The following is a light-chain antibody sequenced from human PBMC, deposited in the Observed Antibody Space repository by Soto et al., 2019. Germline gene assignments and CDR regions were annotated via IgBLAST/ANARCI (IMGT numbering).Light chain of an antibody. CDR1: QSFVNMY. J-gene: IGKJ1*01. Sequence: IVLTQSPGTLSLSPGERATVSCRASQSFVNMYLAWYQQEPGQAPRLLMYGASRRPTGIPDRFSGSGSGTDFTLTISRLEPEDFAVYYCQQFGSSPRTFGQGTKVDIK. CDR2: GAS. V-gene: IGKV3-20*01. CDR3: QQFGSSPRT.